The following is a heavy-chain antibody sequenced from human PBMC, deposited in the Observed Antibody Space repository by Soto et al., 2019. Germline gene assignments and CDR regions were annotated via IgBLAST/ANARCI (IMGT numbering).Heavy chain of an antibody. D-gene: IGHD3-10*01. CDR3: AKKVNSGPGSQYFDY. CDR1: GFTFSSYS. CDR2: FRTSGDGGTT. V-gene: IGHV3-23*01. J-gene: IGHJ4*02. Sequence: LRLSCAASGFTFSSYSMSWVRQAPGKGLEWVSGFRTSGDGGTTYYADSVKGRFTISRDNSKNMLFLQMNSLRAEDTAIYYCAKKVNSGPGSQYFDYWGQGTLVTISS.